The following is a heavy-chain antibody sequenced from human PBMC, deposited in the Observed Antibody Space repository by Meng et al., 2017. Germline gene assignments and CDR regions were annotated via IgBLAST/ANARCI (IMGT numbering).Heavy chain of an antibody. CDR1: GFTFNNYW. CDR3: LDEAPRSDY. J-gene: IGHJ4*02. CDR2: ISGDGSIT. V-gene: IGHV3-74*01. Sequence: VQLGESGGGLVQPGGSLSLSCAASGFTFNNYWMHWVRQVPGKGLVWVSRISGDGSITNYADSVKGRFTISRDNAKNTLYLQMNSLRPEDTAVYYCLDEAPRSDYWGQGSLVTVSS. D-gene: IGHD1-1*01.